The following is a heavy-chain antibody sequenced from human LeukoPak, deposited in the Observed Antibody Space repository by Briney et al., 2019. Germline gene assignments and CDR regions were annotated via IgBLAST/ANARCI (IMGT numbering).Heavy chain of an antibody. V-gene: IGHV4-59*01. CDR1: GGSISSYY. Sequence: SETLSLTCTVSGGSISSYYWSWIRQPPGKGLEWIGYIYYSGSTNYNPSLKSRVTISVDTSKNQFSLKLSSVTAADTAVYYCARVRDKSGYYSRNKNAFDIWGQGTMVTVSS. J-gene: IGHJ3*02. CDR2: IYYSGST. CDR3: ARVRDKSGYYSRNKNAFDI. D-gene: IGHD3-3*01.